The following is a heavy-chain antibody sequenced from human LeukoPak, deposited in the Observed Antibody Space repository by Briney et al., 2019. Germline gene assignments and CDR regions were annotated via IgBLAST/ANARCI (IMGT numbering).Heavy chain of an antibody. V-gene: IGHV4-4*07. Sequence: PSETLSLTYTVSGGSISSYYWSWIRQPAGKGLEWIGRIYTSGSTNYNPSLKSRVTMSVDTSKNQFSLKLSSVTAADTAVYYCARGPPYYDFWSGNNWFDPWGQGTLVTVSS. CDR3: ARGPPYYDFWSGNNWFDP. CDR1: GGSISSYY. J-gene: IGHJ5*02. CDR2: IYTSGST. D-gene: IGHD3-3*01.